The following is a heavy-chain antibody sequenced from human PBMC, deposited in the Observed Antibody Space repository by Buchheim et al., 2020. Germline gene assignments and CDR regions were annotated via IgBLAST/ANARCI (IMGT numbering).Heavy chain of an antibody. CDR3: ARGGCSGHRL. D-gene: IGHD5-12*01. CDR2: INNRGTT. V-gene: IGHV4-34*01. J-gene: IGHJ4*02. Sequence: QVQLQQWGAGLLKPSETLSLTCAVSGGSFSAYWLTWIRQSPGKGLEWIGEINNRGTTNYNPSLKSRVTISVDTSKNQFSLRLSSVTAADRAVYYCARGGCSGHRLWGQGTL. CDR1: GGSFSAYW.